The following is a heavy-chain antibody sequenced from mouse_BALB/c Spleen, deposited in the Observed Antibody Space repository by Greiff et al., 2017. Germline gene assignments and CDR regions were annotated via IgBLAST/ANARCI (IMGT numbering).Heavy chain of an antibody. CDR3: AREGTATGAMDY. V-gene: IGHV3-6*02. CDR1: GYSITSGYY. CDR2: ISYDGSN. Sequence: EVKLLESGPGLVKPSQSLSLTCSVTGYSITSGYYWNWIRQFPGNKLEWMGYISYDGSNNYNPSLKNRISITRDTSKNQFFLKLNSVTTEDTATYYCAREGTATGAMDYWGQGTAVTVSA. D-gene: IGHD1-2*01. J-gene: IGHJ4*01.